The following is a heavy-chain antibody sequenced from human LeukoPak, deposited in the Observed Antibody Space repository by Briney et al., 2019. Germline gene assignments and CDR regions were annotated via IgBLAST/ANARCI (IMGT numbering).Heavy chain of an antibody. Sequence: PGGSLRLSCAASGFTFSNCAMSWVRQAPGKGLQWVSGISGSGGSTYYADSVKGRFTISRDNSKNTLYLQMNSLRAEDTAVYYCAKDGYYYDSSGPKYFQHWGQGTLVTVSS. J-gene: IGHJ1*01. CDR1: GFTFSNCA. CDR3: AKDGYYYDSSGPKYFQH. V-gene: IGHV3-23*01. D-gene: IGHD3-22*01. CDR2: ISGSGGST.